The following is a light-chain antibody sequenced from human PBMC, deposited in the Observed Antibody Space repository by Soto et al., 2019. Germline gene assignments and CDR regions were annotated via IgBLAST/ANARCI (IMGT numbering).Light chain of an antibody. CDR1: QIVNTIY. Sequence: EIVLTQSPGTLSLSPGERATLSCRASQIVNTIYFAWYQQKPGQAPRLLIYSTSNRATGIPDRFSGSGSGTDFTLTISRLEPEDFAVYYCQQYDTSPRTFGQGTKVDIK. CDR3: QQYDTSPRT. J-gene: IGKJ1*01. V-gene: IGKV3-20*01. CDR2: STS.